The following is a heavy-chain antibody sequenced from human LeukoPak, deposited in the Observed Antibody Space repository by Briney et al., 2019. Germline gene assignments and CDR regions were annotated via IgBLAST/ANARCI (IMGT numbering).Heavy chain of an antibody. CDR3: AKQRGVAVDGYLDY. CDR2: ISYDGSNK. Sequence: PGGSLRLSCAASGFTFSNYGMHWVRQVPGKGLEWVAVISYDGSNKYYADSVKGRFTIFRDNSKNTLSLQMNSLRPEDTAVYYCAKQRGVAVDGYLDYWGQGTLVTVSS. V-gene: IGHV3-30*18. CDR1: GFTFSNYG. J-gene: IGHJ4*02. D-gene: IGHD6-19*01.